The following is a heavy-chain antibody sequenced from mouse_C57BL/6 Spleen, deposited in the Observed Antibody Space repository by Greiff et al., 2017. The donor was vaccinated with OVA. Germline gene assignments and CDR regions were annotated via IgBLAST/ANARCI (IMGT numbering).Heavy chain of an antibody. V-gene: IGHV1-15*01. CDR2: IDPETGGT. CDR3: TKGATGAMDY. J-gene: IGHJ4*01. D-gene: IGHD3-1*01. CDR1: GYTFTDYE. Sequence: QVQLQQSGAELVRPGASVTLSCKASGYTFTDYEMHWVKQTPVPGLEWIGAIDPETGGTAYNQKFKGKAILTADKSSSTAYMELRSLTSEDSAVYYCTKGATGAMDYWGQGTSVTVSS.